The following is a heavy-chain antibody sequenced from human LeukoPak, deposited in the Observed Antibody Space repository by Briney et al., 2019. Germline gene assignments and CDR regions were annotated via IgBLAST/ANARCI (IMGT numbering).Heavy chain of an antibody. CDR2: IHTSRML. D-gene: IGHD3-22*01. V-gene: IGHV4-31*03. Sequence: PSETLSLTCTVSGASFNSDDQFWNWIRQSPGKGLEWIGSIHTSRMLYNNPSLESRVTMSRDTSKQHFSLNLNSVTAADTAVYFCSRGLDSRKLGYWGQGILVTVSS. CDR1: GASFNSDDQF. CDR3: SRGLDSRKLGY. J-gene: IGHJ4*02.